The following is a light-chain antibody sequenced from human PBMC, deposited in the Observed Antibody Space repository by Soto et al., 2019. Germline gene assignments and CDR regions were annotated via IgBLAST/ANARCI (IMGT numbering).Light chain of an antibody. CDR2: EVS. CDR3: SSYTSSSTLIYV. Sequence: QSALTQPASVSGSPGQSITISCTGTSSDVGGYNYVSWYQQHPGKAPKLMIYEVSNRPSGVSNRFSGSKSGNTASLTISGLQAEDEAYYYCSSYTSSSTLIYVFGTGTKVTVL. CDR1: SSDVGGYNY. V-gene: IGLV2-14*01. J-gene: IGLJ1*01.